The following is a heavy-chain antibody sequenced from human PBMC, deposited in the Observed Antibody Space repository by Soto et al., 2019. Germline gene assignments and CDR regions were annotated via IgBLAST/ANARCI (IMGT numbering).Heavy chain of an antibody. V-gene: IGHV3-30*18. CDR1: GFTFSSYG. D-gene: IGHD1-1*01. J-gene: IGHJ4*02. CDR3: AKSVYNWNDGFFDY. CDR2: ISYDGYNK. Sequence: QVQLVESGGGVVQPGRSLRLSCAASGFTFSSYGMHWVRQAPGKGLQWVAVISYDGYNKYYADSVKGRFTISRDNSKNTLYLQMNSLRAEDTAVYYCAKSVYNWNDGFFDYWGQGTLVTVSS.